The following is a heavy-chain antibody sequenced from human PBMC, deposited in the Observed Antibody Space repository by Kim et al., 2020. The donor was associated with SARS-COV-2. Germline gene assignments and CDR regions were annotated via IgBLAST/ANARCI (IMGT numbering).Heavy chain of an antibody. CDR3: ARGFSDAFDI. V-gene: IGHV3-53*01. CDR2: ST. J-gene: IGHJ3*02. Sequence: STYYADSVKGRFTISRDNSKNTLYLQMNSLRAEDTAVYYCARGFSDAFDIWGQGTMVTVSS.